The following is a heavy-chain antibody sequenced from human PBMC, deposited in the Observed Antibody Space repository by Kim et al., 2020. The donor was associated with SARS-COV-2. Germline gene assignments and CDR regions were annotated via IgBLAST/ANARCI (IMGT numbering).Heavy chain of an antibody. CDR1: GITFSSYG. CDR2: IWYDGSNK. CDR3: ARGPHYYDSSGYYKGYYFDY. D-gene: IGHD3-22*01. V-gene: IGHV3-33*01. J-gene: IGHJ4*02. Sequence: GGSLRLSCAASGITFSSYGMHGVRQAPGKGLEWGAVIWYDGSNKYYADSVKGRFTISRDNSKNTLYLQMNSLRAEDTAVYYCARGPHYYDSSGYYKGYYFDYWGQGTLVTVSS.